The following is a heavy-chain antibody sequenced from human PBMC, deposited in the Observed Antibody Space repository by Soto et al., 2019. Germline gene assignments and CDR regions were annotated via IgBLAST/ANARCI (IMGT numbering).Heavy chain of an antibody. CDR1: GYTFTRYG. CDR2: ISAYNGNT. Sequence: ASVKVSCKASGYTFTRYGISWVRQAPGQGLEWMGWISAYNGNTNYAQKLQGRVTMTTDTSTSTAYMELRSLRSDDTAVYYCARATVFRFLESSPPDYMDVPGKGTTVTVPS. V-gene: IGHV1-18*01. D-gene: IGHD3-3*01. J-gene: IGHJ6*03. CDR3: ARATVFRFLESSPPDYMDV.